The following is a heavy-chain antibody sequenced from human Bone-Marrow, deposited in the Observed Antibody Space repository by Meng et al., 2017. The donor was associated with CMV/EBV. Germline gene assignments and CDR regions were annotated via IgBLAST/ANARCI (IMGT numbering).Heavy chain of an antibody. CDR2: IYYSGRT. J-gene: IGHJ6*01. V-gene: IGHV4-59*01. CDR1: GSSLNNYY. D-gene: IGHD5-24*01. Sequence: GSLRLSCSVSGSSLNNYYWSWIRQPPGRGLEWIGYIYYSGRTHYNPSLKSRVTISVDTSKNQFSLKLSSVTAADTAVYYCARDTRDGYNPNYYYGMDVWGQGTTVTVSS. CDR3: ARDTRDGYNPNYYYGMDV.